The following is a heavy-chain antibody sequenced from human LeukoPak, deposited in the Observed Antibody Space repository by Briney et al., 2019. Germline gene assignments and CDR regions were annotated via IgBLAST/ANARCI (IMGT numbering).Heavy chain of an antibody. CDR1: GYTFTANY. CDR2: INPRSGGT. D-gene: IGHD2-2*01. CDR3: ARGSGTSWFDY. V-gene: IGHV1-2*02. Sequence: ASVKVSCKASGYTFTANYMHWVRQAPGLGLEWMGWINPRSGGTNYGEKFRGRVTMTRDTSITTAYMELSSLRFDDTAVYYCARGSGTSWFDYWGQGTLVTVSS. J-gene: IGHJ4*02.